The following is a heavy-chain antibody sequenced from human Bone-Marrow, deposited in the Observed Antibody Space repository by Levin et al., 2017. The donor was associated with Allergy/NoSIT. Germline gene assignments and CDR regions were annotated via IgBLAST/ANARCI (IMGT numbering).Heavy chain of an antibody. V-gene: IGHV3-21*01. CDR1: GFTFNTNA. D-gene: IGHD2-15*01. CDR3: ARAPTGFVGASVYDY. J-gene: IGHJ4*02. Sequence: PGGSLRLSCRASGFTFNTNAMSWVRQAPGKGLEWVSSISSSSSYIYYADSVKGHFTISRDNARNSLYLQMNSLRADDTAMYYCARAPTGFVGASVYDYWGQGTLVTVSS. CDR2: ISSSSSYI.